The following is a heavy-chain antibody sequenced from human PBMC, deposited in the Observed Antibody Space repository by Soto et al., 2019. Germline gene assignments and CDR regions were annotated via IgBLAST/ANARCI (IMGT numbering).Heavy chain of an antibody. J-gene: IGHJ5*02. CDR3: ATFSGFFTISPFDA. CDR2: IYHSGST. D-gene: IGHD2-8*01. CDR1: GDSISSVNW. Sequence: SETLSLTCGVSGDSISSVNWWSWVRQSPGRGLEWIGEIYHSGSTNYNPSLKSRVTVSVDKSKNQFSLQLTSVTAADTAAYYCATFSGFFTISPFDAWGQGILVTVSS. V-gene: IGHV4-4*02.